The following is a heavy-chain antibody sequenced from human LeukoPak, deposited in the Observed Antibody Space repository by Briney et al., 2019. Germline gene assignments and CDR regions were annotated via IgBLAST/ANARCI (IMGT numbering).Heavy chain of an antibody. D-gene: IGHD1-26*01. CDR3: AKEGDYYGMDV. V-gene: IGHV3-30*18. CDR2: ISYDGSNK. J-gene: IGHJ6*02. CDR1: GFTFCSYG. Sequence: GGSLRLSCTASGFTFCSYGMHWVRQAPGKGLEWVAVISYDGSNKDYADSVKGRFTISRDDSKNTLYLQMNSLRVEDTAVYYCAKEGDYYGMDVWGQGTTVTVSS.